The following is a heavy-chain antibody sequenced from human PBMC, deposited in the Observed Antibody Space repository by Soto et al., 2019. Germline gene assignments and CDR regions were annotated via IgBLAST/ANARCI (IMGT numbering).Heavy chain of an antibody. CDR3: AKGGYSYGPARRAYYYGMDV. D-gene: IGHD5-18*01. V-gene: IGHV3-30*18. CDR1: GFTFSSYG. CDR2: ISYDGSNK. Sequence: SLRLSCAASGFTFSSYGMHWVRQAPGKGLEWVAVISYDGSNKYYADSVKGRFTISRDNSKNTLYLQMNSLRAEDTAVYYCAKGGYSYGPARRAYYYGMDVWGQGTTVTVSS. J-gene: IGHJ6*02.